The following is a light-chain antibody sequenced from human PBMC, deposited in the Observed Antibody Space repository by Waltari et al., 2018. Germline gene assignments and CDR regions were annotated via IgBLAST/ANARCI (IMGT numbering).Light chain of an antibody. Sequence: QSVLTQPPSASGTPGQRVTISCSGISSNLGHNFVNWYQQLPGKAPTLLIYRSDQRHSGVPDRFSGSKSGTIASLAITGLQAEDEADYYCQSYDDRLSGSRVFGGGTKLTVL. CDR3: QSYDDRLSGSRV. V-gene: IGLV1-44*01. CDR1: SSNLGHNF. CDR2: RSD. J-gene: IGLJ3*02.